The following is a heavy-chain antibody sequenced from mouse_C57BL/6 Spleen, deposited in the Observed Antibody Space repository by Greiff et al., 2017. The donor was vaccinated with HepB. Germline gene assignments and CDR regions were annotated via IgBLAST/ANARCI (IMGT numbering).Heavy chain of an antibody. J-gene: IGHJ4*01. CDR2: IWRGGST. CDR3: ARGPYYDHDGAVHYYAMDY. D-gene: IGHD2-4*01. CDR1: GFSLTSYG. Sequence: QVQLKESGPGLVQPSQSLSITCTVSGFSLTSYGVHWVRQSPGKGLEWLGVIWRGGSTDYNAAFMSRLSITKDNSKSQVFFKMNSLQADDTAIYYCARGPYYDHDGAVHYYAMDYWGQGTSVTVSS. V-gene: IGHV2-5*01.